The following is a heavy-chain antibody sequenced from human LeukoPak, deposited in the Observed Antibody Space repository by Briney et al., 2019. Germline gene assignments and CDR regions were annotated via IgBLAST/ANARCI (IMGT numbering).Heavy chain of an antibody. CDR3: ARDRPADYYDSSGPSDY. J-gene: IGHJ4*02. V-gene: IGHV3-21*01. D-gene: IGHD3-22*01. Sequence: GGSLRLSCAASGLTFSSYSMNWVRQAPGKGLEWVSSISSSSSYIYYADSVKGRFTISRDNAKNSLYLQMNSLRAEDTAVYYCARDRPADYYDSSGPSDYWGQGTLVTVSS. CDR2: ISSSSSYI. CDR1: GLTFSSYS.